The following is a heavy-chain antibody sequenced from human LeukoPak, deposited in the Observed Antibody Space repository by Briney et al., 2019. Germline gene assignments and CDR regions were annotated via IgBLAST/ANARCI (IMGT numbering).Heavy chain of an antibody. V-gene: IGHV3-30*18. CDR1: GFTFSTYD. CDR2: ISYDGSDK. D-gene: IGHD3-10*01. CDR3: AKDFGEAAFDI. Sequence: GGSLRLSCAASGFTFSTYDMHWVRQAPGXGLEWVAIISYDGSDKYYADSVRGRFTISRDNSKNTLYLQMNSLRAEDTAVYYCAKDFGEAAFDIWGQGTMVTVSS. J-gene: IGHJ3*02.